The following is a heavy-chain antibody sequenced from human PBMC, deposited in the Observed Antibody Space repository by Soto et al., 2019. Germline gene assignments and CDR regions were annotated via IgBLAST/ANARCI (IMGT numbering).Heavy chain of an antibody. CDR2: ISGSGGRS. J-gene: IGHJ4*02. CDR3: AKAYFVWSSEQPYYFDY. CDR1: GFTFSNYA. D-gene: IGHD3-16*01. Sequence: EVQLLDSGGGLVQPGGSLRLSCAASGFTFSNYAMTWVRQGPGKGLEWVAGISGSGGRSSYADSVKGRVTISRDNTKSTLYLQMNSMRAEDTAVYYCAKAYFVWSSEQPYYFDYWGQGTLVTVSS. V-gene: IGHV3-23*01.